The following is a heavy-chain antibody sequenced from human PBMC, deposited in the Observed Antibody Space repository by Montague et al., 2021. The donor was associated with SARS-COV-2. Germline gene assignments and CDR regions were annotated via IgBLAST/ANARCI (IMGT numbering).Heavy chain of an antibody. CDR1: GFTFHDYA. Sequence: SLRLSCAASGFTFHDYALHWVRQVPGKGLEWVSGISWNSGSIGYGDSVKGRFTISRDNAKNSLYLQMNSPRAEDTALYYRAKDRDYYGSGSYFEYWGQGTLVTVSS. CDR3: AKDRDYYGSGSYFEY. V-gene: IGHV3-9*01. D-gene: IGHD3-10*01. CDR2: ISWNSGSI. J-gene: IGHJ4*02.